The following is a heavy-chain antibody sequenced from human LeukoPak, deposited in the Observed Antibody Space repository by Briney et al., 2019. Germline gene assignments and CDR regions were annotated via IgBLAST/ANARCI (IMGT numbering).Heavy chain of an antibody. CDR3: ARVLTGGPRYWYFDL. V-gene: IGHV3-53*01. CDR1: GFTVSSNY. Sequence: PGGSLRLSCAASGFTVSSNYMSWVRQAPGKGLEWVSVIYSGGSTYYADSVKGRFTISRDNSKNTLYLQMNSLRAEDTAVYYCARVLTGGPRYWYFDLWGRGTLVTVSS. CDR2: IYSGGST. J-gene: IGHJ2*01. D-gene: IGHD3-9*01.